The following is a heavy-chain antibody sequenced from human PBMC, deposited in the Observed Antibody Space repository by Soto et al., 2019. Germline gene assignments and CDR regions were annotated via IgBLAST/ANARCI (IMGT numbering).Heavy chain of an antibody. D-gene: IGHD6-6*01. J-gene: IGHJ4*01. V-gene: IGHV1-8*01. CDR1: GSNLHSSG. CDR2: MNPNSGNT. CDR3: ARQLSIAARPGCGY. Sequence: RVSSAAHGSNLHSSGIICVRCTRGQGLEWMGWMNPNSGNTGYAQKFQGRVTMTRNTSISTAYMELSSLRSEDTAGVDCARQLSIAARPGCGYWGLGTRVNASA.